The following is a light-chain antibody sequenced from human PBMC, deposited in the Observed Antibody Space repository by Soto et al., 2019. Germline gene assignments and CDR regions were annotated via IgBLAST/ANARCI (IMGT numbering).Light chain of an antibody. CDR3: QQYETFSGT. CDR1: QSIDRW. CDR2: DAS. Sequence: DIQMTQSPSPLPESVGDRVTITCRASQSIDRWLAWYQQRPGEAPKLLIYDASALPRGVPSRFSGSGSGTKFTLTIASLQPDDFATYYCQQYETFSGTFGPGTKVDIK. J-gene: IGKJ1*01. V-gene: IGKV1-5*01.